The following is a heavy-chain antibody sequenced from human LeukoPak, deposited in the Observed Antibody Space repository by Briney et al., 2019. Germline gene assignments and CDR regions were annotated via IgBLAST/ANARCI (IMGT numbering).Heavy chain of an antibody. J-gene: IGHJ3*02. V-gene: IGHV1-18*01. D-gene: IGHD3-22*01. CDR2: ISAYNGNT. Sequence: ASVKVSCKASGGTFSSYGISWVRRAPGQGLEWMGWISAYNGNTNYAQKLQGRVTMTTDTSTSTAYMELRSLRSDDTAVYYCARDYYDSSGYSPDRAFDIWGQGTMVTVSS. CDR3: ARDYYDSSGYSPDRAFDI. CDR1: GGTFSSYG.